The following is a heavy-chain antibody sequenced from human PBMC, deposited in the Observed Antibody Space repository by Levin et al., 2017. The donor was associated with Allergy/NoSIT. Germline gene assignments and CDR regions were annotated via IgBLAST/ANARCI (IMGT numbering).Heavy chain of an antibody. J-gene: IGHJ6*02. CDR2: MNPNSGNT. D-gene: IGHD2-15*01. CDR1: GYTFTSYD. CDR3: ARGPRSNYIAHYGMDG. V-gene: IGHV1-8*01. Sequence: AGGSLRLSCKASGYTFTSYDINWVRQATGQGLEWMGWMNPNSGNTGYAQKFQGRVTMTRNTSISTAYMELSSLRSEDTAVYYCARGPRSNYIAHYGMDGWGQGTTVTVSS.